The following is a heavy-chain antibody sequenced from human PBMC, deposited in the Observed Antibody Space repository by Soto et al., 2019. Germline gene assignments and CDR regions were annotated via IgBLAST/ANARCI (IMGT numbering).Heavy chain of an antibody. CDR3: ERGTVAVAGYNWFDA. V-gene: IGHV4-59*01. Sequence: EILSLTCTVAGATISSYNRSWIRQPPGKGLEWIGYIYYSGSTTYNPSLKSRVTISVDTSKNQFSMKLIYVTAAYTAVYYCERGTVAVAGYNWFDAWGQGTLVTVSS. D-gene: IGHD6-19*01. CDR2: IYYSGST. CDR1: GATISSYN. J-gene: IGHJ5*02.